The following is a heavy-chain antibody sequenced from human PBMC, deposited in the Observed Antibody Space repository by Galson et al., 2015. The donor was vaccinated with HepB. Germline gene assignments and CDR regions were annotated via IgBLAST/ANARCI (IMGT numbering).Heavy chain of an antibody. J-gene: IGHJ4*02. CDR2: ISGSGGST. CDR3: AKVGEPKWFGELPPDY. Sequence: SLRLSCAASGFTFSSYAMSWVRQAPGKGLEWVSAISGSGGSTYYADSVKGRFTISRDNSKNTLYLQMNSLRAEDTAVYYCAKVGEPKWFGELPPDYWGQGTLVTVSS. V-gene: IGHV3-23*01. CDR1: GFTFSSYA. D-gene: IGHD3-10*01.